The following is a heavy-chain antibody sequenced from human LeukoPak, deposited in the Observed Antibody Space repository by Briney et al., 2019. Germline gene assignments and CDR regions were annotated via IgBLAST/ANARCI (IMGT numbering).Heavy chain of an antibody. CDR3: ARCGDSSGYYYPDY. CDR2: ISSSSSYI. CDR1: GFTFSSYS. Sequence: GGSLRLSCAASGFTFSSYSMNWVRQAPGKGLEWVSSISSSSSYIYYADSVKGRFTISRDNAKNSLYLQMNSLRAEDTAVYYCARCGDSSGYYYPDYWGQGTLVTVSS. J-gene: IGHJ4*02. V-gene: IGHV3-21*04. D-gene: IGHD3-22*01.